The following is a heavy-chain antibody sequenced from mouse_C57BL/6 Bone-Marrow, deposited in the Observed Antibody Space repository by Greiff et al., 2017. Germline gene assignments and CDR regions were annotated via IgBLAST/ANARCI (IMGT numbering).Heavy chain of an antibody. D-gene: IGHD1-1*01. CDR3: ARSYYYGSSFAWFAY. V-gene: IGHV1-69*01. Sequence: QVQLQQPGAELVMPGASVKLSCKASGYTFTSYWMHWVKQRPGQGLEWIGEIDPSDSYTNYNQKFKGKSTLTVDKSSSTAYMQLSSLTSEDSAVYYWARSYYYGSSFAWFAYWGQGALVTVSA. CDR1: GYTFTSYW. J-gene: IGHJ3*01. CDR2: IDPSDSYT.